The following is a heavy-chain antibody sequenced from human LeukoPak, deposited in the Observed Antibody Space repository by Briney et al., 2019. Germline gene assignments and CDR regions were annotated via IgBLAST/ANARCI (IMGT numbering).Heavy chain of an antibody. V-gene: IGHV3-23*01. CDR3: ARELNVDTAMAFDY. CDR1: GFPFSSYA. Sequence: GGSLRLSCEASGFPFSSYAMSWVRQAPGKGLEWVSVISGSGDSTYYADSVKGRFTISRDNSKNTLYLQMNSLRAEDTAVYYCARELNVDTAMAFDYWGQGTLVTVSS. D-gene: IGHD5-18*01. J-gene: IGHJ4*02. CDR2: ISGSGDST.